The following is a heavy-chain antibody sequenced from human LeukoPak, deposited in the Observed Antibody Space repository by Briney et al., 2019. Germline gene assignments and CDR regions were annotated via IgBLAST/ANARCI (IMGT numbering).Heavy chain of an antibody. D-gene: IGHD4-23*01. V-gene: IGHV4-39*07. CDR3: ARSPPRDYGGNSFSY. CDR1: GGSFSSSSYY. CDR2: IYYGGTT. J-gene: IGHJ4*02. Sequence: SVTLSLTCTVSGGSFSSSSYYWGWIRQPPGKGLEWIGSIYYGGTTYYNPSLKSRVTLSVDTSKNQFSLKLSSVTAADTAVYYCARSPPRDYGGNSFSYWGQGTLVTVSS.